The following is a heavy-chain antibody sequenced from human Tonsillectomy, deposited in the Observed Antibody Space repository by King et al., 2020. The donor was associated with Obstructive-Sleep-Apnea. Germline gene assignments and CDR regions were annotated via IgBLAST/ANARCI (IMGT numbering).Heavy chain of an antibody. CDR1: GGSISSYY. V-gene: IGHV4-59*01. J-gene: IGHJ4*02. Sequence: VQLQESGPGLVKPSETLSLTCTVSGGSISSYYWSWIRQPPGKGLEWIGYIYYSGATNYNPSLKSRVTISVDTSKNQFSLKLSSVTAADTAGYYLARDRLGLPIDYWGQGTLVTVSS. CDR2: IYYSGAT. D-gene: IGHD3-22*01. CDR3: ARDRLGLPIDY.